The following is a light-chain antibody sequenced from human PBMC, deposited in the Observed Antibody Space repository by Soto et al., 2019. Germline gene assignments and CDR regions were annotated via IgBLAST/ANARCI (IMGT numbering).Light chain of an antibody. CDR3: SSYTTGSTLYV. Sequence: QTVVTQPPSASGTPGQRVSISCSGSYSNLKTNTVNWYQHLPGTAPKLLIFSNNQRPSGVPDRFSGSKSGNTASLTISGLQAEDEADYYCSSYTTGSTLYVFGTGTKLTVL. J-gene: IGLJ1*01. CDR2: SNN. V-gene: IGLV1-44*01. CDR1: YSNLKTNT.